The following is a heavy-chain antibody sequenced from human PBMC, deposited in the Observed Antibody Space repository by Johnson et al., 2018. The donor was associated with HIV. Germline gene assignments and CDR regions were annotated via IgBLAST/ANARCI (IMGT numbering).Heavy chain of an antibody. CDR3: AREGGGLVGPGGFDS. V-gene: IGHV3-33*01. CDR2: IRYDGSNK. CDR1: GFTFSSYG. D-gene: IGHD6-6*01. J-gene: IGHJ3*02. Sequence: QVQLVESGGGVVQPGRSLRLSCAASGFTFSSYGMHWVRQAPGKGLEWVAFIRYDGSNKYYADSVKGRFTISRDNSKNTLYLQMNSLRAEDTAVYYCAREGGGLVGPGGFDSWGQGTMVTVSS.